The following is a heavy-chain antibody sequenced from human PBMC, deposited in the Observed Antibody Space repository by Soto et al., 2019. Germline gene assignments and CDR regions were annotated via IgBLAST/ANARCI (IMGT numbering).Heavy chain of an antibody. CDR1: GGSISSYY. CDR3: AGDDDYYVWEAFDI. J-gene: IGHJ3*02. Sequence: QVQLQESGPGLVKPSETLSLTCTVSGGSISSYYWSWIRQPAGKGLEWVGRIYTSGSTNYNPSLMIRVAMTLDTSKNHCSLKLSSVTAADTAVYYCAGDDDYYVWEAFDIWGQGTMFAVSS. V-gene: IGHV4-4*07. D-gene: IGHD3-16*01. CDR2: IYTSGST.